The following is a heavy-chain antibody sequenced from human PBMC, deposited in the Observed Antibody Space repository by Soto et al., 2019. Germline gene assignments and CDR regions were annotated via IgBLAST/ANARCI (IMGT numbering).Heavy chain of an antibody. CDR3: ASGEVYSYGPEYFQH. V-gene: IGHV3-33*01. CDR2: IWYDGSNK. Sequence: QVQLVESGGGVVQPGRSLRLSCAASGFTFSSYGMHWVRQAPGKGLEWVAVIWYDGSNKYYADSVKGRFTISRDNSKNTLYLQMNSLRAEDTAVYYCASGEVYSYGPEYFQHWGQGTLVTVSS. J-gene: IGHJ1*01. D-gene: IGHD5-18*01. CDR1: GFTFSSYG.